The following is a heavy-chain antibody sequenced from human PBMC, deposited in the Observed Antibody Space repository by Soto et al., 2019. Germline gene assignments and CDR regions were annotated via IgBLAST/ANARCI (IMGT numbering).Heavy chain of an antibody. CDR3: AREIGGLHLGELSFVYYYYYMDV. CDR1: GFTFSSYW. D-gene: IGHD3-16*02. V-gene: IGHV3-7*01. J-gene: IGHJ6*03. Sequence: PGGSLRLSCAASGFTFSSYWMSWVRQAPGKGLEWVANIKQDGSEKYYVDSVKGRFTISRDNAKNSLYLQMNSLRAEDTAVYYCAREIGGLHLGELSFVYYYYYMDVWGKGTTVTVSS. CDR2: IKQDGSEK.